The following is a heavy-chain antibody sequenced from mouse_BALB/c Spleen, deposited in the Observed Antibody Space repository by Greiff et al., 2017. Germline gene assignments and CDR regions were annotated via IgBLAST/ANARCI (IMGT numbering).Heavy chain of an antibody. CDR2: ISSGSSTT. Sequence: DVMLVESGGGLVQPGGSRKLSCAASGFTFSSFGMHWVRQAPEKGLEWVAYISSGSSTTYYADTVKGRYTISRDNPKNTLFLQMTSLRSEDAAMYYCARESYWYFDVWGAGTTVTVSA. CDR3: ARESYWYFDV. V-gene: IGHV5-17*02. J-gene: IGHJ1*01. CDR1: GFTFSSFG.